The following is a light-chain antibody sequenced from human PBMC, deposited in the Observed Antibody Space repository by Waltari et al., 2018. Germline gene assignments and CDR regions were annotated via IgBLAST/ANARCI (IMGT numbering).Light chain of an antibody. CDR3: QQVDSFPRT. CDR1: QGISSR. CDR2: DAS. J-gene: IGKJ1*01. Sequence: DIQMTQSPSSVSASVGDRVTLTCRAGQGISSRLAWYEQKPGKAPKLLIYDASSLHSGVPSRFSGSVSGTEFTLTISSLQPEDFATYYCQQVDSFPRTFGQGTKVEVK. V-gene: IGKV1-12*01.